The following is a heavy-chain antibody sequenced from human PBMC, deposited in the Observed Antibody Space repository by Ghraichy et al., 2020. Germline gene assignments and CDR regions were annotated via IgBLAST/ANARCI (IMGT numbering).Heavy chain of an antibody. CDR3: ARDEGNYGENHFDY. J-gene: IGHJ4*02. CDR2: IKQDGSEK. CDR1: GFTFSSYW. D-gene: IGHD4-17*01. V-gene: IGHV3-7*04. Sequence: LSLTCAASGFTFSSYWMSWVRQAPGQGLEWVANIKQDGSEKYYVDSVKGRFTISRDNAKNSLYLQMNSLRAEDTAVYYCARDEGNYGENHFDYWGQGTLVTVSS.